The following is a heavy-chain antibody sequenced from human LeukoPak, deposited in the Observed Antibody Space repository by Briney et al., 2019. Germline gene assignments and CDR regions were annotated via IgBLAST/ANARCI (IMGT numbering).Heavy chain of an antibody. CDR1: GFTFSSYG. CDR2: INAGGGST. V-gene: IGHV3-23*01. Sequence: GGSLRLSCAASGFTFSSYGMNWVRQAPGKGLEWVSGINAGGGSTYYADSVKGRLTISRDNSKNTLYLQMNSLRAEDTAVYYCAKERTAGMGAVDIWGQGTMLTVSS. D-gene: IGHD1-26*01. J-gene: IGHJ3*02. CDR3: AKERTAGMGAVDI.